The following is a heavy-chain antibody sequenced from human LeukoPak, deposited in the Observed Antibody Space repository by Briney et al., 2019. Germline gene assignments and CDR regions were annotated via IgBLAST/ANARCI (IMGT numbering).Heavy chain of an antibody. D-gene: IGHD5-18*01. CDR1: GFTFSSYS. Sequence: GGSLRLSCAASGFTFSSYSMNWVRQAPGKGLEWVSYISSSSSTIYYADSVKGRFTISRDNAKNSLYLQMNSLRAEDTAVYYCARDLRGYSYGRSPFDYWGQGTLVTVSS. CDR3: ARDLRGYSYGRSPFDY. J-gene: IGHJ4*02. V-gene: IGHV3-48*01. CDR2: ISSSSSTI.